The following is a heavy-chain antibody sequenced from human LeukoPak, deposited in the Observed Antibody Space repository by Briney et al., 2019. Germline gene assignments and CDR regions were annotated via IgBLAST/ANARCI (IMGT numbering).Heavy chain of an antibody. J-gene: IGHJ4*02. CDR1: RFTFSRHG. D-gene: IGHD3-9*01. Sequence: GRSLRLSCAASRFTFSRHGMHWVRQAPGKGLEWEAVISYDGSNKYYADSVKGRFTVSRDNSENTLYLQMNSLRAEDTAVYYCAKDPRGTLSGYFDYWGQGTLVTVSS. V-gene: IGHV3-30*18. CDR3: AKDPRGTLSGYFDY. CDR2: ISYDGSNK.